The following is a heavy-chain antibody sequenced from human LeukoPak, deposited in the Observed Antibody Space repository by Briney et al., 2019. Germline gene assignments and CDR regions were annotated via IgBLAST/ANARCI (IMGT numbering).Heavy chain of an antibody. D-gene: IGHD2-8*01. CDR2: IYTSGST. J-gene: IGHJ6*03. CDR3: ARLGPPDIVLMVYASSWYYMDV. Sequence: SETLSLTCTVSGGSISSYYWSWIRQPAGKGLEWIGRIYTSGSTNYNPSLKSRVTMSVDTSKNQFSLKLSSVTAADTAVYYCARLGPPDIVLMVYASSWYYMDVWGKGTTVTVSS. V-gene: IGHV4-4*07. CDR1: GGSISSYY.